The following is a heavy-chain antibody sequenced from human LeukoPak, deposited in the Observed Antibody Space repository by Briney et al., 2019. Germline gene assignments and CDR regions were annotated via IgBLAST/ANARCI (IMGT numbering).Heavy chain of an antibody. CDR2: IYPDESDS. D-gene: IGHD2-2*01. V-gene: IGHV5-51*01. J-gene: IGHJ4*02. Sequence: GESLKISCQGSGYNFSNYWILWVRQVPGKGLEWLGIIYPDESDSRYSPSFRGQVTMSVDQSVTTAYLYWRSLKASDSAIYYCARQRTVIPAAPSDYWGQGTLVTVAS. CDR1: GYNFSNYW. CDR3: ARQRTVIPAAPSDY.